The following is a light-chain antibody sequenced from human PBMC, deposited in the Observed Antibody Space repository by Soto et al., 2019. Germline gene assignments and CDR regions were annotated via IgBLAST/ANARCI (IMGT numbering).Light chain of an antibody. CDR3: QKYNDR. J-gene: IGKJ4*01. CDR1: QSINNW. Sequence: DIQMTQSPSTLSASVGDRVTITCRASQSINNWLAWYQQKPGKAPKVLIYDVSTLESGVPSRFSGSGSGTEFSLTISSLQPDDFATYYCQKYNDRFGGGTSVEIK. V-gene: IGKV1-5*01. CDR2: DVS.